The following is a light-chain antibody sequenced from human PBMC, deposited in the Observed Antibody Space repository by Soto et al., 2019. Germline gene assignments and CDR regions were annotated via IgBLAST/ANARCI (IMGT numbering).Light chain of an antibody. V-gene: IGLV1-44*01. J-gene: IGLJ7*01. Sequence: QSVLTQPPSASGTPGQRVTISCSGTSSNIGSNTVNWYQHLPGTAPNLLIYSNNQRPSGVPDRFSGSKSGSSASLAISGLQSEDEADYYCGTWDDSLNGPVFGGGTQLTVL. CDR3: GTWDDSLNGPV. CDR1: SSNIGSNT. CDR2: SNN.